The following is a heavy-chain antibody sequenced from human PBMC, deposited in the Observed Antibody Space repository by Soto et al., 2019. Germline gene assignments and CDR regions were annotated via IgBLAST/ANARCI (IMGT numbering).Heavy chain of an antibody. Sequence: QVQLVQSGAEEKRPGASVKVSSKATGYTFTSYAMHWVRQAPGERLEWMGWINAGNGNTKYSQKFQGRVTITRDTSASTAHMELSSLRSEDTAVYYCARSIVVVTALDYWGQGTLVTVSS. CDR2: INAGNGNT. V-gene: IGHV1-3*05. D-gene: IGHD2-21*02. J-gene: IGHJ4*02. CDR3: ARSIVVVTALDY. CDR1: GYTFTSYA.